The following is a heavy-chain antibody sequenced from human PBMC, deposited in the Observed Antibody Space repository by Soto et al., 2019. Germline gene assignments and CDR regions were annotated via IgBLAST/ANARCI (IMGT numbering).Heavy chain of an antibody. CDR2: VNHGGST. J-gene: IGHJ4*02. V-gene: IGHV4-34*01. CDR1: GGSFSGFF. D-gene: IGHD6-13*01. CDR3: ARAAVAAGGTFDK. Sequence: SETLSLTCAVSGGSFSGFFWGWIRQPPGKGLEWIGEVNHGGSTNYNPSLKSRVTISSDTSKNHFSLTLRSVTAADTAVYYCARAAVAAGGTFDKWGQGALVTVSS.